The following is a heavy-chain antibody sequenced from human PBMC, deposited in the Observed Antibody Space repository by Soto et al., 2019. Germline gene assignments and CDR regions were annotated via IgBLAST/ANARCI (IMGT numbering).Heavy chain of an antibody. V-gene: IGHV3-7*01. CDR1: EFTFTNYW. Sequence: EVKLVQSGGGLVRPGGSLRLSCAASEFTFTNYWMTWVRQAPGKGLEWVANINQDGSEQYYLDSVRGRFTIPRDNADNSLFLQMNSLRAEDTAIYYCARAYQYDSSFGAFDIWGQGTMVTVSS. J-gene: IGHJ3*02. CDR2: INQDGSEQ. D-gene: IGHD3-22*01. CDR3: ARAYQYDSSFGAFDI.